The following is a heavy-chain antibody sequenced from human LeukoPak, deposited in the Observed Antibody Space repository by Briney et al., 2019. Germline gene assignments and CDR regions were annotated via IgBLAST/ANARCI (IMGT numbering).Heavy chain of an antibody. D-gene: IGHD2-15*01. Sequence: GGPLRLSCAASGFTFSSYEMNWVRQAPGQGLEWVAYISSTGNTVHYAGSVKGRFTISRDNAKNSLYLQMNRLRAEDTAVYYCTKETPQMDVWGKGTTVTVSS. CDR1: GFTFSSYE. V-gene: IGHV3-48*03. CDR3: TKETPQMDV. CDR2: ISSTGNTV. J-gene: IGHJ6*04.